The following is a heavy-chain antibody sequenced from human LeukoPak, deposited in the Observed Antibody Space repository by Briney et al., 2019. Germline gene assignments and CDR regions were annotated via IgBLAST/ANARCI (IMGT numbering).Heavy chain of an antibody. Sequence: SQTLSLTCTVSGGSISSGSFYWSWIRQTAGKGLEWIGRIYPSGDTQYSPSFRSRATISLDTRNQFSLKLSSVTAADTAVYFCARGYDRNGYQSRGFDYWGQGALVNVSS. V-gene: IGHV4-61*02. CDR2: IYPSGDT. J-gene: IGHJ4*02. CDR1: GGSISSGSFY. D-gene: IGHD3-22*01. CDR3: ARGYDRNGYQSRGFDY.